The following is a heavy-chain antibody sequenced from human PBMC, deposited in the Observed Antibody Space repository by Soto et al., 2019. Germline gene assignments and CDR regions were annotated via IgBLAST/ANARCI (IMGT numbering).Heavy chain of an antibody. V-gene: IGHV1-18*01. CDR2: ISAYNGNT. CDR1: GYTFTSYG. J-gene: IGHJ6*02. Sequence: ASVKLSCKASGYTFTSYGISWVRQAPGQRLEWMGWISAYNGNTNYAQKLQGRVTMTTDTSTSTAYMELRSLRSDDTAVYYCARDLSSSSWYGRYYYYGMDVWGQGTTVTVSS. D-gene: IGHD6-13*01. CDR3: ARDLSSSSWYGRYYYYGMDV.